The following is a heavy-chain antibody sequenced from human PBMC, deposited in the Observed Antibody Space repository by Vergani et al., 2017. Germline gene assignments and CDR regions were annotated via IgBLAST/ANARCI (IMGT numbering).Heavy chain of an antibody. CDR2: IYHSGST. D-gene: IGHD3-10*01. CDR3: ALHYGSGSPNWFDP. Sequence: QVQLQESGPGLVKPSETLSLTCAVSGYSISSGYYWGWIRQPPGKGLEWIGSIYHSGSTYYNPSLKSRVTISVDTSKNQFSRKLSSVTAADTAVYYCALHYGSGSPNWFDPWGQGTLVTVSS. J-gene: IGHJ5*02. V-gene: IGHV4-38-2*01. CDR1: GYSISSGYY.